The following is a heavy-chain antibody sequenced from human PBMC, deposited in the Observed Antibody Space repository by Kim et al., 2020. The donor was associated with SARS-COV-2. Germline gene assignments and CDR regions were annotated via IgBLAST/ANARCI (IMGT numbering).Heavy chain of an antibody. CDR1: GGTFSSYA. CDR2: IIPIFGTA. CDR3: ARKTYYYGSGSGKVYNWFDP. Sequence: ASVKVSCKASGGTFSSYAISWVRQAPGQGLEWMGGIIPIFGTANYAQKFQGRVTITADESTSTAYMELSSLRSEDTAVYYCARKTYYYGSGSGKVYNWFDPWGQGTLVTVSS. D-gene: IGHD3-10*01. J-gene: IGHJ5*02. V-gene: IGHV1-69*13.